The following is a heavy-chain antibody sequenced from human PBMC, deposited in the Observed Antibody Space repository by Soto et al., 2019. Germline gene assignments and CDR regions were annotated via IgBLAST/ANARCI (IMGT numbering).Heavy chain of an antibody. V-gene: IGHV1-18*01. D-gene: IGHD2-2*01. CDR2: ISAYNGNT. CDR3: ARDFGKLQLPADY. CDR1: GYTFTSYG. J-gene: IGHJ4*02. Sequence: VSLKVCCRASGYTFTSYGISWVRQAPGQGLEWMGWISAYNGNTNYAQKLQGRVTMTTDTSTSTAYMELRSLRSDDTAVYYCARDFGKLQLPADYWGQGTLVTVSS.